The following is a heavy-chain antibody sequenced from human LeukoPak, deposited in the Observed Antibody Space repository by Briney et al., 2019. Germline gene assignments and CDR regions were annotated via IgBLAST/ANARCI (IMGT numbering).Heavy chain of an antibody. CDR1: GYTFTSYA. CDR2: IIPLFGAA. D-gene: IGHD4-23*01. V-gene: IGHV1-69*13. Sequence: SVKVSCKASGYTFTSYAMHWVRQAPGQGLEWMGGIIPLFGAAKYAQKFQGRVTITAVESMSTAYMELSSLRSEDTAVYYCARGWLAETTVVTPYNYWGQGTLVTVSS. CDR3: ARGWLAETTVVTPYNY. J-gene: IGHJ4*02.